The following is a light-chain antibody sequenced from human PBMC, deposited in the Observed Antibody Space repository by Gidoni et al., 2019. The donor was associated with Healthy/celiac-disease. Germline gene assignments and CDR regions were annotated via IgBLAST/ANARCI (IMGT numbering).Light chain of an antibody. CDR3: QQYNSYWT. J-gene: IGKJ1*01. CDR1: QSISSW. CDR2: DAS. Sequence: IQMTQSPSTLSASVGDRVTSTCRASQSISSWLAWYQQKPGKAPKLLIYDASSLESGVPSRCSGSGSGTEFTLTISSLQPDDFATYYCQQYNSYWTFXXXTKVEIK. V-gene: IGKV1-5*01.